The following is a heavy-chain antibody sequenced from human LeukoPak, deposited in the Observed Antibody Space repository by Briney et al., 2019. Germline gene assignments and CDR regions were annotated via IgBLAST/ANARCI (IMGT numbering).Heavy chain of an antibody. D-gene: IGHD3-16*02. V-gene: IGHV3-30*18. Sequence: GGSLRLSCAASGFTFSSYGMHWVRQAPGKGLEWVAVISYDGSNKYYADSVRGRFTISRDNSKNTLYLQMNSLRAEDTAVYYCAKPRLRLGELSFYYFDYWGQGTLVTVSS. J-gene: IGHJ4*02. CDR1: GFTFSSYG. CDR2: ISYDGSNK. CDR3: AKPRLRLGELSFYYFDY.